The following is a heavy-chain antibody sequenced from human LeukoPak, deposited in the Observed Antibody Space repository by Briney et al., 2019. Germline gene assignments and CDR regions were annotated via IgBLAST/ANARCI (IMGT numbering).Heavy chain of an antibody. J-gene: IGHJ4*02. V-gene: IGHV5-51*03. CDR3: ARLGYDSSGYRTYYFDY. CDR1: GYSFTSYW. Sequence: GESLKISCKGSGYSFTSYWIGWVRQMPGKGREWMGIIYPGDSDTRYSPSFQGQVTISADKSISTAYLQWSSLKASDTAMYYCARLGYDSSGYRTYYFDYWGQGTLVTVSS. D-gene: IGHD3-22*01. CDR2: IYPGDSDT.